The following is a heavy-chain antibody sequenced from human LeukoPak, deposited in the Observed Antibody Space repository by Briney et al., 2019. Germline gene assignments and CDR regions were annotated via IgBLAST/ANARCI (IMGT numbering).Heavy chain of an antibody. J-gene: IGHJ6*03. CDR3: ARLLRGGYYYYMDV. V-gene: IGHV4-34*01. D-gene: IGHD3-16*01. Sequence: SETLSLTCAVYSGSFSGYYWNWIRQPPGKGLEWIGEINHSGSTNYNPSLKSRVTISVDTSKNQFSLKLSSVTAADTAVYYCARLLRGGYYYYMDVWGKGTTVTISS. CDR2: INHSGST. CDR1: SGSFSGYY.